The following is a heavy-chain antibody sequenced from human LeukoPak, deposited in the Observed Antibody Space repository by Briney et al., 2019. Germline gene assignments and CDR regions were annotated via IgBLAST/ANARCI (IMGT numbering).Heavy chain of an antibody. D-gene: IGHD3-9*01. CDR2: IYYSGST. V-gene: IGHV4-39*07. J-gene: IGHJ5*02. CDR1: GGSISSSSYY. CDR3: ARDILTGPWFDP. Sequence: SETLSLTCTVSGGSISSSSYYWGWIRQPPGKGLEWIGSIYYSGSTYYNPSLESRVTMSVDTSKNQFSLILRSVTAADTAVYYCARDILTGPWFDPWGQGTLVTVSS.